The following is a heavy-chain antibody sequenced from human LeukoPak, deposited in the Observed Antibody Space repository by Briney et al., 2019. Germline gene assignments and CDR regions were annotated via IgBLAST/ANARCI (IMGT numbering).Heavy chain of an antibody. V-gene: IGHV3-23*01. CDR2: INKTTYPT. CDR3: AKFEGATIPGWFNDY. CDR1: EFIFSDYA. Sequence: GSLRLSCAASEFIFSDYAMGWVRQAPGKGLEWVSTINKTTYPTFYADSVKGRFTISRDNSKNTLYLQMNSLRTEDTAVYFCAKFEGATIPGWFNDYWGQGILVTVSS. J-gene: IGHJ4*02. D-gene: IGHD6-19*01.